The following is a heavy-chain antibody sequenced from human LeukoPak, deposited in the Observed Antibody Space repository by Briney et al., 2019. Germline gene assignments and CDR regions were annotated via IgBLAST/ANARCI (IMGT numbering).Heavy chain of an antibody. V-gene: IGHV4-39*01. CDR3: ARHEERITMIGVVTPFDY. J-gene: IGHJ4*02. D-gene: IGHD3-22*01. Sequence: SETLSLTCTVSGGSISSSSYYWGWIRQPPGKGLEWIGSIYYSGSTYYNPSLKSRVTISVDTSKNQFSLKLSSVTAADTAVYYCARHEERITMIGVVTPFDYWGQGTLVTVSS. CDR2: IYYSGST. CDR1: GGSISSSSYY.